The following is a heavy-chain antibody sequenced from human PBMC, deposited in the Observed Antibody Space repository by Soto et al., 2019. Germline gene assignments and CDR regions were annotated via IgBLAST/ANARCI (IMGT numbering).Heavy chain of an antibody. J-gene: IGHJ4*02. CDR2: IYYSGST. V-gene: IGHV4-30-4*01. Sequence: SETLSLTCTVSGGSISSGDYYWSWIRQPPGKGLEWIGYIYYSGSTYYNPSLKSRVTISVGTSKNQFSLKLSSVTAADTAVYYCAREGTAYCGGDCYSGIDYWGQGTLVTVSS. CDR1: GGSISSGDYY. CDR3: AREGTAYCGGDCYSGIDY. D-gene: IGHD2-21*02.